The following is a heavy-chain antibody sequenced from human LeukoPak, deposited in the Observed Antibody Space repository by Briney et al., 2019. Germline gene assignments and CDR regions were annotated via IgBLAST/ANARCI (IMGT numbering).Heavy chain of an antibody. CDR3: AKYSGSYFHYFDY. V-gene: IGHV3-23*01. J-gene: IGHJ4*02. D-gene: IGHD1-26*01. Sequence: GGSLRLSCAASGFTFSSYAMSWVRQAPGQGLEWVSTISGSGGSTYYADSVKGRFTISRDNSKNTLYLQMNSLRADDTAVYYCAKYSGSYFHYFDYWGQGTLVTVSS. CDR2: ISGSGGST. CDR1: GFTFSSYA.